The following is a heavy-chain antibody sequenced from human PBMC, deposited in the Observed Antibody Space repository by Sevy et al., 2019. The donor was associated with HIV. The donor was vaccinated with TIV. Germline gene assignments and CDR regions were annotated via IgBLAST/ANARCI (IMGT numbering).Heavy chain of an antibody. J-gene: IGHJ2*01. V-gene: IGHV4-38-2*01. D-gene: IGHD6-6*01. CDR2: IYHSGST. CDR1: GYSISSGYY. CDR3: ARGIAARPEWYFDL. Sequence: SETLSLTCAVSGYSISSGYYWGWIRQPPGKGLEWIGSIYHSGSTYYNPSLKSRVTISVDTSKNQFSLKLSSVTAADTVVYYCARGIAARPEWYFDLWGRGTLVTVSS.